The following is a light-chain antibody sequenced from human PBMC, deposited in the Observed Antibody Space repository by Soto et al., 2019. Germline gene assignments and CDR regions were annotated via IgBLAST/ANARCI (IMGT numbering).Light chain of an antibody. V-gene: IGLV2-11*01. CDR3: CSYAGSYTLV. Sequence: QSVLTQPRSVSGSPGQSVTLSCTGTSSDVGGYHYVSWYQHHPGKAPKIIIYDVNKRPSGVPDRFSGSKSGNTASLTISGLQTEYEADYYCCSYAGSYTLVFGGGTKVTVL. CDR1: SSDVGGYHY. CDR2: DVN. J-gene: IGLJ2*01.